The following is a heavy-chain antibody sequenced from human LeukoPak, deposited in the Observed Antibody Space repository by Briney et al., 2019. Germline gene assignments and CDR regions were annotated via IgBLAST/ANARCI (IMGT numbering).Heavy chain of an antibody. J-gene: IGHJ4*02. CDR3: AREGFEDIVATLIDY. V-gene: IGHV1-3*01. Sequence: ASVKVSCKASGYTLTSYAMHWVRQAPGQRLEWMGWINAGNGNTKYSQKFQGRVTITRDTSASTAYMELSSLRSEDTAVYYCAREGFEDIVATLIDYWGQGTLVTVSS. CDR2: INAGNGNT. CDR1: GYTLTSYA. D-gene: IGHD5-12*01.